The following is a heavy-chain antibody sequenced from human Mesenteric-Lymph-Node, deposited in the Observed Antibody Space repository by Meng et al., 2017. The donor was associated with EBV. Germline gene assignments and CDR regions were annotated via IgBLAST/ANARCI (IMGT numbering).Heavy chain of an antibody. CDR3: ARADYFDTSGNIDF. CDR1: GGSISSSTYY. D-gene: IGHD3-22*01. V-gene: IGHV4-39*01. J-gene: IGHJ4*02. CDR2: MYYVGST. Sequence: QLQLQVGVPGFGKPSETLSLTCTVSGGSISSSTYYWGWVRQPPGKGLEWIGTMYYVGSTYYNPSLKSRVTISVDPPKNQFSLRLSSVTAADTAVYYCARADYFDTSGNIDFWGQGTLVTVSS.